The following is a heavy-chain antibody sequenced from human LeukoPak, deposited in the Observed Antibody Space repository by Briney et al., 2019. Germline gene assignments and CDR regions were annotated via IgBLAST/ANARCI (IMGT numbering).Heavy chain of an antibody. V-gene: IGHV3-48*01. Sequence: GGSLRLSCAASGFTFNAFGMNWVRQAPGKGLEWVSYIGTTSGAIYYADSVKGRFTISRDNSKNTLYLQMNSLRAEDTAVYYCAKEQGTSPHDAFDIWGQGTMVTVSS. CDR3: AKEQGTSPHDAFDI. J-gene: IGHJ3*02. D-gene: IGHD2-2*01. CDR1: GFTFNAFG. CDR2: IGTTSGAI.